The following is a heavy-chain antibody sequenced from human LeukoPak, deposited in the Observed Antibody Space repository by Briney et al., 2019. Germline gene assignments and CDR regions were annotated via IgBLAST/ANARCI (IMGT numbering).Heavy chain of an antibody. CDR3: ATDHLWFGESPMGY. V-gene: IGHV1-24*01. CDR2: FDPEDGET. Sequence: ASVKVSCKVSGYTLTELSMHWVRQAPGKGLEWMGGFDPEDGETIYAQKFQGRVTMTEDTSTDTAYMELSSLRSEDTAVYYCATDHLWFGESPMGYWGQGTLVTVSS. D-gene: IGHD3-10*01. CDR1: GYTLTELS. J-gene: IGHJ4*02.